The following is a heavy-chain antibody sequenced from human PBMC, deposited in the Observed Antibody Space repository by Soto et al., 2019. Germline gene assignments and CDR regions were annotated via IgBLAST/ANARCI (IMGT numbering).Heavy chain of an antibody. J-gene: IGHJ6*02. CDR3: AIAPSPRDYYYGMDV. Sequence: PGESLKISCKGSGYSFTSYWIGWVRQMPGKGLEWMGIIYPGDSDTRYSPSFQGQVTISADKSISTAYLQWSSLKASDTAMYYCAIAPSPRDYYYGMDVWGQGTTVTVSS. V-gene: IGHV5-51*01. CDR2: IYPGDSDT. CDR1: GYSFTSYW. D-gene: IGHD6-6*01.